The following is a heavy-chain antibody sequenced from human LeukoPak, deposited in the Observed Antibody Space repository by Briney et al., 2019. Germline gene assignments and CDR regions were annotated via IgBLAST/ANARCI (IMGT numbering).Heavy chain of an antibody. V-gene: IGHV4-59*01. CDR1: GGSFSSYY. CDR3: ARGGGTFDY. D-gene: IGHD2-15*01. Sequence: PSETLSLICSVSGGSFSSYYWSWIRQPPRKGLEWIGYVYYNGITNYNPSLKSRVTMSIDTSRDQFSLKLNSVAAADTAVYYCARGGGTFDYWGQGTLVTVSS. J-gene: IGHJ4*02. CDR2: VYYNGIT.